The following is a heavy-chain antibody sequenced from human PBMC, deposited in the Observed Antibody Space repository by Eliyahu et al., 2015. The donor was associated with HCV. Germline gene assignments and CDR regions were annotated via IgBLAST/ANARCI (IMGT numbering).Heavy chain of an antibody. CDR1: XFTVSSNY. CDR3: ARGPVDYSSAVASGGDYYGMDV. D-gene: IGHD4-11*01. CDR2: IYSGGST. J-gene: IGHJ6*02. Sequence: EVQLVESGGGLVQPGGSLRLSCAASXFTVSSNYMXWVRQAPGKGLEWVSVIYSGGSTYXADSVKGRFTISRHNSKNTLYLQMNSLRAEDTAVYYCARGPVDYSSAVASGGDYYGMDVWGQGTTVTVSS. V-gene: IGHV3-53*04.